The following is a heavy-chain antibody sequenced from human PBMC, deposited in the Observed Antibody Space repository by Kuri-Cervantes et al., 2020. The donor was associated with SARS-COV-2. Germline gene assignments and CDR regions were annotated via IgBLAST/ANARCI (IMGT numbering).Heavy chain of an antibody. CDR2: INHSGST. Sequence: SQTLSLTCAVYGGSFSGYYWSWIRQPPGKGLEWIGEINHSGSTNYNPSLKSRVTISVDTSKSQFSLKLSSVTAADTAVYYCARSGSYPYYYYYMDVWGKGTTVTVSS. CDR1: GGSFSGYY. CDR3: ARSGSYPYYYYYMDV. J-gene: IGHJ6*03. V-gene: IGHV4-34*01. D-gene: IGHD1-26*01.